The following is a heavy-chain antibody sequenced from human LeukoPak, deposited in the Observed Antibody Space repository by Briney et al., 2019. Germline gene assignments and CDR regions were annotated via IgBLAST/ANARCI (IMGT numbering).Heavy chain of an antibody. V-gene: IGHV4-59*12. CDR3: AREGAAAEGDYFDY. CDR1: GGFNTHYY. J-gene: IGHJ4*02. Sequence: SETLSLTCSVSGGFNTHYYWSWIRQPPGKGLEWIGYFYHSGSTNYNPSLKSRVTISVDTSKNHFSLKLSSVTAADTAVYYCAREGAAAEGDYFDYWGQGTLVTVSS. D-gene: IGHD6-13*01. CDR2: FYHSGST.